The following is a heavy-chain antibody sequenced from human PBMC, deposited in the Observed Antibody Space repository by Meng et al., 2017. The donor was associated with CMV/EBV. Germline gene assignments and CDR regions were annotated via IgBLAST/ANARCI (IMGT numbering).Heavy chain of an antibody. Sequence: QGPRGQSAEEVNKAGFPVNVSCKTSGGTFSTFAISWVRQAPGGGLEWMGGIIPVFETENYAERFQDRVTITADDSTTTAYMELSSLRADDTALYFCARGGDSWYSDYWGQGTLVTVSS. CDR1: GGTFSTFA. V-gene: IGHV1-69*12. CDR2: IIPVFETE. CDR3: ARGGDSWYSDY. D-gene: IGHD1-26*01. J-gene: IGHJ4*02.